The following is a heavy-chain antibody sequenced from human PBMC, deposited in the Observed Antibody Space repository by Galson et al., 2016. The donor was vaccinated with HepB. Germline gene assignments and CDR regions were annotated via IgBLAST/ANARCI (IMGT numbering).Heavy chain of an antibody. Sequence: TLSLTCTVSGGSISSGDYYWSWIRQHPGKGLEWIGYIYYSGITYYNPSLKSRVTMSVDTSKSQFSLKLSSVTAADTAVYYCAKVPSPDRSSTWFDPWGQGTLVTVSS. V-gene: IGHV4-31*03. J-gene: IGHJ5*02. D-gene: IGHD1-14*01. CDR2: IYYSGIT. CDR1: GGSISSGDYY. CDR3: AKVPSPDRSSTWFDP.